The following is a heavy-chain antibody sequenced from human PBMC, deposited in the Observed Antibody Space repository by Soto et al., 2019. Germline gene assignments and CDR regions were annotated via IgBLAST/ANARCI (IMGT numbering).Heavy chain of an antibody. V-gene: IGHV3-33*01. CDR2: IWYDGSNK. J-gene: IGHJ6*02. CDR3: ARGEGYCSSTSCYDYGMDV. CDR1: GFTFSSYG. D-gene: IGHD2-2*01. Sequence: RLSCAASGFTFSSYGMHWVRQAPGKGLEWVAVIWYDGSNKYYADSVKGRFTISRDNSKNTLYLQMTSLRAEDTAVYYCARGEGYCSSTSCYDYGMDVWGQGTTVTVSS.